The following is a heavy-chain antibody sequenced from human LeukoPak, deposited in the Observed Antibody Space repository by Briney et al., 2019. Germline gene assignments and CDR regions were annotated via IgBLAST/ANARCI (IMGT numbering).Heavy chain of an antibody. CDR1: GGSITGGGYS. V-gene: IGHV4-30-4*07. Sequence: PSETLSLTCAVSGGSITGGGYSWSSIRQPPGEGLEWVGYIYFSGSTYSNPSLNSRVTISVDTSKKQYSLKLSSVTAADTGVYYCARGEYYYDSSGYYYPYYYYYMDVWGKGTTVTVSS. D-gene: IGHD3-22*01. J-gene: IGHJ6*03. CDR3: ARGEYYYDSSGYYYPYYYYYMDV. CDR2: IYFSGST.